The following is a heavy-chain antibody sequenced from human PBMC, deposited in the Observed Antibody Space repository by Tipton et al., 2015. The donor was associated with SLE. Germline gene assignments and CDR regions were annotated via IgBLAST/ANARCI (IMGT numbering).Heavy chain of an antibody. V-gene: IGHV4-39*07. Sequence: LRLSCTVSGGSISSSNYYWGWIRQPPGKGLEWIGHIYTSGSTNYNPSLKSRVTMSVDTSKNQFSLKLSSVTAADTAVYYCAREGWELLGANWFDPWGQGTLVTVSS. CDR1: GGSISSSNYY. J-gene: IGHJ5*02. D-gene: IGHD1-26*01. CDR2: IYTSGST. CDR3: AREGWELLGANWFDP.